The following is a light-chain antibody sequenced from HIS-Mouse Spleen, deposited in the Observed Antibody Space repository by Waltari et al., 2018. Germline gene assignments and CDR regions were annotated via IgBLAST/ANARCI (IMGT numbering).Light chain of an antibody. Sequence: QSALTQPASVSGSPGQSITISCTGTSSDVGGYNYVSWYQQHPGKAPKLMIYDVSNRPSVVSNRFSGSTSGNTASLTISGLQAEDEADYYCSSYTSSSFNVVFGGGTKLTVL. J-gene: IGLJ2*01. CDR2: DVS. CDR3: SSYTSSSFNVV. CDR1: SSDVGGYNY. V-gene: IGLV2-14*03.